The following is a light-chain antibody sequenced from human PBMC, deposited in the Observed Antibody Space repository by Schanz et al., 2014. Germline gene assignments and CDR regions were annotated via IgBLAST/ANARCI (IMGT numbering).Light chain of an antibody. CDR2: DVD. CDR3: SSYAGSNSFVV. CDR1: ASDIGSYNY. V-gene: IGLV2-14*03. J-gene: IGLJ2*01. Sequence: QSALTQPASVSGSPGQSITISCTGTASDIGSYNYVSWYQHHPARAPKLLIYDVDNRPSAVSTRFSGSKSGNTASLTISGLQAEDEADYYCSSYAGSNSFVVFGGGTKLTVL.